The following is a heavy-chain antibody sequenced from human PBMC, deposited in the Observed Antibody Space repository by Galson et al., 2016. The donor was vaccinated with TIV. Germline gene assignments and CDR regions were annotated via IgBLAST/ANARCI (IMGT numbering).Heavy chain of an antibody. CDR3: ARMAPCGGDCYYFEY. CDR1: GNTFIGYD. D-gene: IGHD2-21*01. V-gene: IGHV1-8*01. CDR2: MNPNTGHT. J-gene: IGHJ4*02. Sequence: SVKVSCKASGNTFIGYDINWVRQATGQGLEWMGLMNPNTGHTAYAQKFQGRVSMTRSTSVSTAYMELSSLTSEATAIYYCARMAPCGGDCYYFEYWGQGTLVTVSS.